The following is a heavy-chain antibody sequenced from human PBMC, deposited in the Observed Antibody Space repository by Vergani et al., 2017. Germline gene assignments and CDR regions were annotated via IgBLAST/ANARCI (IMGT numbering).Heavy chain of an antibody. Sequence: QVQQVQSGAEVKKPGASVKVSCRASGYSFSTHALHWMRLAPGQGLEWMGWIDTNNGRPTYAQGFTGRFVFSVEKSVSTAYLGITSLRADDTAVYFCVRDFRRNDNVFHHWGQGTLITVSS. CDR1: GYSFSTHA. CDR3: VRDFRRNDNVFHH. V-gene: IGHV7-4-1*02. D-gene: IGHD5-24*01. CDR2: IDTNNGRP. J-gene: IGHJ4*02.